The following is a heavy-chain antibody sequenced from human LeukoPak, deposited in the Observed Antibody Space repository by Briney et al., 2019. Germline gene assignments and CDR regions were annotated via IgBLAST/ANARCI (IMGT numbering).Heavy chain of an antibody. CDR2: ISSSSSYI. CDR3: ARASVAGEYYFDY. J-gene: IGHJ4*02. Sequence: KSGGSLRLSCAASGFTLSSYSMNWVRQAPGKGLEWVSSISSSSSYIYYADSVKGRFTISRDNAKNSLYLQMNSLRAEDTAVYYCARASVAGEYYFDYWGQGALVTVSS. D-gene: IGHD6-19*01. V-gene: IGHV3-21*01. CDR1: GFTLSSYS.